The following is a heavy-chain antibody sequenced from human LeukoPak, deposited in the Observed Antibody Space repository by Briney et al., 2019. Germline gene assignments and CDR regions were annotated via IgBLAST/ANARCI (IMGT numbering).Heavy chain of an antibody. V-gene: IGHV3-30*02. CDR2: IRYDGSNK. CDR1: GFTFSSYG. CDR3: AKDAIVWFGEPDPDYYYYYMDV. J-gene: IGHJ6*03. D-gene: IGHD3-10*01. Sequence: PGGSLRLSCAASGFTFSSYGMHWVRQAPGKGLEWVAFIRYDGSNKYYADSVKGRFTISRDNSKNTLYLQMNSLRAEDTAVYYCAKDAIVWFGEPDPDYYYYYMDVWGKGTTVTISS.